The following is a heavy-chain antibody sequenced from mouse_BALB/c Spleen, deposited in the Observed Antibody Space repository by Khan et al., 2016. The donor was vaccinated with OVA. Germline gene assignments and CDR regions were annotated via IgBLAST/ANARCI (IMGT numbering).Heavy chain of an antibody. D-gene: IGHD1-1*01. J-gene: IGHJ2*01. CDR1: GYSITSGYA. CDR3: ARGNYYGYYFDY. Sequence: EVQLQESGPGLVKPSQSLSLTCTVTGYSITSGYAWNWIRQFPGNKLEWMSYISYSGVTSYTPSLKSRISITRDTSKNQFFLQLNSVTTEDTATYYSARGNYYGYYFDYWGQGTTLTVSS. CDR2: ISYSGVT. V-gene: IGHV3-2*02.